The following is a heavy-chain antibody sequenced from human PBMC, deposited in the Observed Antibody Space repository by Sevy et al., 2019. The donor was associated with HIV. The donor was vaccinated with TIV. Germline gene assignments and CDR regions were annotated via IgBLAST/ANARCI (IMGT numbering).Heavy chain of an antibody. CDR3: ARGGGIYYDSRGFHPQYYFDS. V-gene: IGHV4-59*01. D-gene: IGHD3-22*01. Sequence: SETLSLACAVSGGSINSFFWSWIRQSPGKGLEWIGYVYDSGNSEYNPSLRSRVTISVDTSKKQFSLKLSSVTAADTAVYYCARGGGIYYDSRGFHPQYYFDSWGQGTLVTVSS. CDR2: VYDSGNS. CDR1: GGSINSFF. J-gene: IGHJ4*02.